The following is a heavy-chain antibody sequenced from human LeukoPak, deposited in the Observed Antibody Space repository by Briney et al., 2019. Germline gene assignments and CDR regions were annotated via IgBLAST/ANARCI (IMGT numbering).Heavy chain of an antibody. J-gene: IGHJ4*02. D-gene: IGHD3-9*01. Sequence: QPGGSLRLSCAASGFTFSSYSMSWVRQAPGKGLEWVSSISGSGDSTYYANSVKGRFTISRDNSKNTLYLEMNSLRAEDTAVYYCAKDRIRNFDWAEDWGQGTLVTVSS. CDR3: AKDRIRNFDWAED. V-gene: IGHV3-23*01. CDR1: GFTFSSYS. CDR2: ISGSGDST.